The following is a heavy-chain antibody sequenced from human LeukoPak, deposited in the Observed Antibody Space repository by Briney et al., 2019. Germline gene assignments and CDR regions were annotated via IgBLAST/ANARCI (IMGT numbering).Heavy chain of an antibody. J-gene: IGHJ4*02. Sequence: TGGSLRLSCAASGFNCSNYAMTWVRQAPGKGREWVSVISGRGGSTYYADSVKGRFTISRDNSKNTMYLQMNSLRADDTAVYYCAKDREEGYCSGGSCYTTFDYWGQGTLVTVSS. CDR1: GFNCSNYA. D-gene: IGHD2-15*01. CDR3: AKDREEGYCSGGSCYTTFDY. CDR2: ISGRGGST. V-gene: IGHV3-23*01.